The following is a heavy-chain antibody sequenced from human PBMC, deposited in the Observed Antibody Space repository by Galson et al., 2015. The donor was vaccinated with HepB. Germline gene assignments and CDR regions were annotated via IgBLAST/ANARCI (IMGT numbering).Heavy chain of an antibody. J-gene: IGHJ4*02. CDR1: GYTFTGYY. CDR3: ARAYRTWDLQAH. Sequence: SVKVSCKASGYTFTGYYMHWVRQAPGQGLEWMGRINPNSGGTNYAQKFQGRVTMTRDTSISTAYMELSRLRSDDTAVYYCARAYRTWDLQAHWGQGTLVTVSS. CDR2: INPNSGGT. V-gene: IGHV1-2*06. D-gene: IGHD1-26*01.